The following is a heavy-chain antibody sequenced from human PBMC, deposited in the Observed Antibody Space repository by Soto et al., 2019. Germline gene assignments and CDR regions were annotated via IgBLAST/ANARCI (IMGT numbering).Heavy chain of an antibody. CDR1: GFTFSSYA. J-gene: IGHJ6*02. CDR3: ARGGWVSRADDAPSFYCYYYGMDV. D-gene: IGHD2-2*01. CDR2: ISSNGGST. Sequence: EVQLVESGGGLVQPGGSLRLSCAASGFTFSSYAMHWVRQAPGKGLEYVSAISSNGGSTYYANSVKGRFTISRDNSTNTLYLQMGSLRAEDMAVYYCARGGWVSRADDAPSFYCYYYGMDVWGQGTTVTVSS. V-gene: IGHV3-64*01.